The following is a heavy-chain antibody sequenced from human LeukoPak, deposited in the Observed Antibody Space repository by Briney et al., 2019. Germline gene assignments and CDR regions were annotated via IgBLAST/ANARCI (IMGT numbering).Heavy chain of an antibody. CDR2: INHSGST. Sequence: SETLSLTCAVYGGSFSGYYWSWIRQPPGKGLEWIGEINHSGSTNYNPSLKSRVTISVDASKNQFSLKLSSVTAADTAVYYCARGPYSSSWPRYWGQGTPVTVSS. CDR1: GGSFSGYY. CDR3: ARGPYSSSWPRY. J-gene: IGHJ4*02. D-gene: IGHD6-13*01. V-gene: IGHV4-34*01.